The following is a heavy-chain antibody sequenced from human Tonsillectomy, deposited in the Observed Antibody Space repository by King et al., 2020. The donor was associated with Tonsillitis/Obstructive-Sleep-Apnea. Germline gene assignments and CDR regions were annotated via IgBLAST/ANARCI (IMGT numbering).Heavy chain of an antibody. CDR2: IKSKTDGRTR. CDR1: GFTFSKAW. J-gene: IGHJ4*02. V-gene: IGHV3-15*01. Sequence: QLVQSGGGLVKPGGSLRLSCAASGFTFSKAWMSCVRPAPGQGLEWVCLIKSKTDGRTRDYAAPVKGRFTISRDDSKNTQYLQMNSLKTEDTAVYYCTTAETDYWGQGTLVTVSS. CDR3: TTAETDY.